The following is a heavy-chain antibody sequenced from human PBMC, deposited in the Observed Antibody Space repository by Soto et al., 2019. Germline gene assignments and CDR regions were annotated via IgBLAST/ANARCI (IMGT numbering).Heavy chain of an antibody. CDR1: GFTFSSYA. J-gene: IGHJ6*02. CDR2: ISYDGSNK. Sequence: GVSLSLSCAASGFTFSSYAMHWVRQAPGKGLEWVAVISYDGSNKYYTDSVKGRFTISRDNSKNTLYLQMNSLRAEDTAVYYCARQAQRGYGDYAGYYYYGMDVWGQGTTVTVSS. CDR3: ARQAQRGYGDYAGYYYYGMDV. V-gene: IGHV3-30-3*01. D-gene: IGHD4-17*01.